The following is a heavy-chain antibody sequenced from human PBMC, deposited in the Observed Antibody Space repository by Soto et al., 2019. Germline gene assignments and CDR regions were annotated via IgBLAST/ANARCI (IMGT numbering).Heavy chain of an antibody. CDR3: ATHETLHGDYDY. Sequence: QVQLQESGPGLVKPSETLSLTCTVSGGSISSYYWSWIRQPPGKGLEWIGYSYYSGSTNYNPSLKSXXPISVDTSKHQFSLQLSSVTAADTAVYCCATHETLHGDYDYGGQGTLVTVSS. V-gene: IGHV4-59*08. CDR1: GGSISSYY. D-gene: IGHD4-17*01. CDR2: SYYSGST. J-gene: IGHJ4*02.